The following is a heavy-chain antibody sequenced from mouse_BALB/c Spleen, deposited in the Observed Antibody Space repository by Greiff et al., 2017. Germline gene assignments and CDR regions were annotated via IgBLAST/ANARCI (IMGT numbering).Heavy chain of an antibody. CDR3: ARDRGMITTRFYYYAMDY. D-gene: IGHD2-4*01. J-gene: IGHJ4*01. V-gene: IGHV2-6-7*01. CDR2: IWGDGST. CDR1: GFSLTGYG. Sequence: VKLVESGPGLVAPSQSLSITCTVSGFSLTGYGVNWVRQPPGKGLEWLGMIWGDGSTDYNSALKSRLSISKDNSKSQVFLKMNSLQTDDTARYYCARDRGMITTRFYYYAMDYWGQGTSVTVSS.